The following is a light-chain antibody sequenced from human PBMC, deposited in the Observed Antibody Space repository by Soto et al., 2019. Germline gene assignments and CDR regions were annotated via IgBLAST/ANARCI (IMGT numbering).Light chain of an antibody. V-gene: IGKV3-20*01. J-gene: IGKJ5*01. CDR2: GAS. CDR1: QSVSSNY. CDR3: QQYDNSIT. Sequence: PGETATLSCRASQSVSSNYLAWYQQKPGQAPRLLIYGASSRATGIPDRFSGSGSGTDFTLTISRLKPEDFAVFYCQQYDNSITFGQGTRLEI.